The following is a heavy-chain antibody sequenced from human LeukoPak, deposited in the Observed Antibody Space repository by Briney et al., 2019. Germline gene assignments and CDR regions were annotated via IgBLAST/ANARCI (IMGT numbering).Heavy chain of an antibody. V-gene: IGHV3-23*01. CDR1: GFTFSTYY. J-gene: IGHJ4*02. Sequence: TGGSLRLSCAASGFTFSTYYMSWVRQAPGKGLEWVSAISGSGGSTYYADSVKGRFTISRDNSKNTLYLQMNSLRAEDTAVYYCAKEGSSGWYYYFDYWGQGTLVTVSS. D-gene: IGHD6-19*01. CDR2: ISGSGGST. CDR3: AKEGSSGWYYYFDY.